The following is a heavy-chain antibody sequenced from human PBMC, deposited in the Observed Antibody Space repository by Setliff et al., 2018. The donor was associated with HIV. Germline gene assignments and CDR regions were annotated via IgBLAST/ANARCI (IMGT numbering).Heavy chain of an antibody. CDR2: ISWNSGRI. J-gene: IGHJ6*03. CDR1: GFTFDDYA. CDR3: AKEYYGSGSRYYYYYYMDV. D-gene: IGHD3-10*01. V-gene: IGHV3-9*01. Sequence: SLKISCAASGFTFDDYAMHWVRQAPGKGLEWVSGISWNSGRIGYADSVKGRFTISRDNAKSSLYLQMNSLRVEDTALYYCAKEYYGSGSRYYYYYYMDVWGKGTTVTVSS.